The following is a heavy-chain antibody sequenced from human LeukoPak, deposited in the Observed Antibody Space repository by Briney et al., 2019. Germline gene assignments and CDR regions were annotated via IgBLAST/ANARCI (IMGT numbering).Heavy chain of an antibody. D-gene: IGHD3-10*02. J-gene: IGHJ6*04. Sequence: GGSLRLSCAASGFTVSSKYMSWFRQAPGKGLEWVSAISGSGGSTYYADSVKGRFTISRDNSKNTLYLQMNSLRAEDTAVYYCAELGITMIGGVWGKGTTVTISS. V-gene: IGHV3-23*01. CDR3: AELGITMIGGV. CDR2: ISGSGGST. CDR1: GFTVSSKY.